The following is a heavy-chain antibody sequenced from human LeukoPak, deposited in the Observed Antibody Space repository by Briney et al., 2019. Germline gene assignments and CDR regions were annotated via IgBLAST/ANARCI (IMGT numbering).Heavy chain of an antibody. D-gene: IGHD3-9*01. V-gene: IGHV2-5*02. CDR2: IYWDDDK. Sequence: VSGPTLVNPTQTLTLTCTFSGFSLSTSGVGVGWIRQPPGEALEWLALIYWDDDKRYSPSLKSRLTITKDTSKNQVVLTMTNMDPVDTATYYCAHVRINVEEFGQLRYFDWFPRFDPWGQGTLVTVSS. CDR3: AHVRINVEEFGQLRYFDWFPRFDP. J-gene: IGHJ5*02. CDR1: GFSLSTSGVG.